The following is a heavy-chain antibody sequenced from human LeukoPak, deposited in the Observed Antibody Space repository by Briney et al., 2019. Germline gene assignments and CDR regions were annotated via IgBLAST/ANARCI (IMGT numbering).Heavy chain of an antibody. CDR1: LLTPSSYS. D-gene: IGHD1-26*01. CDR3: AREGGSYYLLDY. J-gene: IGHJ4*02. CDR2: ISSTSSTI. Sequence: VRSLCPSPAPSLLTPSSYSMKSGPQSPGKGAEWGSYISSTSSTIYYADSVKRRFTTHRDNAKNSLYLQMNSLRAGDTAVYDCAREGGSYYLLDYWGGGTVDSLPS. V-gene: IGHV3-48*04.